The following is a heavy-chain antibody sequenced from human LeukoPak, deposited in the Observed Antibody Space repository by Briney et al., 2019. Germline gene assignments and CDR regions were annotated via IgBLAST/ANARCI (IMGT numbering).Heavy chain of an antibody. J-gene: IGHJ4*02. D-gene: IGHD2-15*01. CDR3: ASDLYTVVEY. CDR1: CGAFSGYY. Sequence: KPSETLSLTCAVYCGAFSGYYWSWIRQPPGKGVEWIGGINRSGSTNYNPSLKSRVTISVDTSKNQFSLKLSSVTAADTAVYYCASDLYTVVEYWGQGTLVTVSS. V-gene: IGHV4-34*01. CDR2: INRSGST.